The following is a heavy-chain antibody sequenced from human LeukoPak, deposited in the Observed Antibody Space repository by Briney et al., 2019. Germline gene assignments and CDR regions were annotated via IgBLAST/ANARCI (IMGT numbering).Heavy chain of an antibody. CDR3: AKEIYGDSTGGRFHH. CDR2: IKQDGSEE. CDR1: GFTFSSYW. V-gene: IGHV3-7*03. J-gene: IGHJ1*01. D-gene: IGHD4-17*01. Sequence: GGSLRLSCAASGFTFSSYWMTWVRQAPGKGLEWVANIKQDGSEEYYVDSLKGRFTISRDNAKNSLYLQMNSLRAEDTAVYYCAKEIYGDSTGGRFHHWGQGTLVIVSS.